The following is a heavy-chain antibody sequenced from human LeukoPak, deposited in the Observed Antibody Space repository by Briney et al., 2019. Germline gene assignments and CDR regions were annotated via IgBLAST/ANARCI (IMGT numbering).Heavy chain of an antibody. Sequence: GGSLRLSCEASGFTFSHYWMRWVRQPPGKGLEWVANIKQDGSLKFYVDSVKGRFTASIDSVKNSLYLQMTSLRAEDTAVYYCVSTSGPWGQGTLVTVSS. V-gene: IGHV3-7*01. CDR3: VSTSGP. J-gene: IGHJ5*02. CDR2: IKQDGSLK. D-gene: IGHD3-10*01. CDR1: GFTFSHYW.